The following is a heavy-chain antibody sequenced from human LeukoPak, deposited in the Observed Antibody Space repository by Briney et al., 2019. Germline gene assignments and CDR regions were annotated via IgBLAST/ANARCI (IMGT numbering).Heavy chain of an antibody. CDR2: IYYSGST. CDR3: ARDNPVAGTLDY. D-gene: IGHD6-19*01. CDR1: GGSISSGGYY. J-gene: IGHJ4*02. Sequence: SETLSLTCTVSGGSISSGGYYWSWVRQHPGKGLEWIGYIYYSGSTYYNPSLKSRVTISVDTSKNQFSLKLSSVTAADTAVYYCARDNPVAGTLDYWGQGTLVTVSS. V-gene: IGHV4-31*03.